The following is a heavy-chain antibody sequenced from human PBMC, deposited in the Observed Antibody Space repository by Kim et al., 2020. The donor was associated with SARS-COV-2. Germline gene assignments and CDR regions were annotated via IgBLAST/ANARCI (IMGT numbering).Heavy chain of an antibody. CDR2: ISWDGGST. J-gene: IGHJ4*02. CDR1: GFTFDDYT. D-gene: IGHD6-19*01. CDR3: AKGEAVAGTIDY. Sequence: GGSLRLSCAASGFTFDDYTMHWVRQAPGKGLEWVSLISWDGGSTYYADSVKGRFTISRDNSKNSLYLQMNSLRTEDTALYYCAKGEAVAGTIDYWGQGTLVTVSS. V-gene: IGHV3-43*01.